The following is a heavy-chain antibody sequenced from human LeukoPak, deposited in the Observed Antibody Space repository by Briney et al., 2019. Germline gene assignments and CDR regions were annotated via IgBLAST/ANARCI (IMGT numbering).Heavy chain of an antibody. CDR2: ISGSGGST. Sequence: ETLSLTCTVSGGSISSSSYYWGWIRQPPGKGLEWVSAISGSGGSTYYADSVKGRFTISRDNSKNTLYLQMNSLRAEDTAVYYCAKDMYSSSWYPLDSWGQGTLVTVSS. CDR3: AKDMYSSSWYPLDS. D-gene: IGHD6-13*01. V-gene: IGHV3-23*01. J-gene: IGHJ5*01. CDR1: GGSISSSSYY.